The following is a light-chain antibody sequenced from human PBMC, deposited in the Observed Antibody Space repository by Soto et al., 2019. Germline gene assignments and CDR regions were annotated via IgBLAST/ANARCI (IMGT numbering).Light chain of an antibody. V-gene: IGKV3-20*01. CDR1: QSVRSTY. CDR2: GAS. Sequence: DIVLTQSPGTLSLSPGERATLSCRASQSVRSTYLGWYQHKRGQAPRLLIYGASXXXXXXXXXXSGSGSGTDFTLNITRLEPEDSAVYYCLQHSGTSPKTFGQGTKVDIK. CDR3: LQHSGTSPKT. J-gene: IGKJ1*01.